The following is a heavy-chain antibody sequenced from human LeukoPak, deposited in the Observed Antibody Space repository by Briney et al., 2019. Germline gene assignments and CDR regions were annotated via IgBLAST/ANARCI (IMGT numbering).Heavy chain of an antibody. CDR2: IYYSGST. D-gene: IGHD6-6*01. V-gene: IGHV4-59*08. J-gene: IGHJ2*01. Sequence: PSETLSLTCTVSGGSISSYFWRWIRQPPGKGLEWIGYIYYSGSTNYNPSLKSRVTISVDTSKNQFSLKLSSVTAADTAVYYCARHGRPVGTDWYFDLWGRGTLVTVSS. CDR3: ARHGRPVGTDWYFDL. CDR1: GGSISSYF.